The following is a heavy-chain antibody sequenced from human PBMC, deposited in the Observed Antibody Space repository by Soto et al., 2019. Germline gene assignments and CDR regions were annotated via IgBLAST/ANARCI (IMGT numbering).Heavy chain of an antibody. CDR1: GFTFDDYA. CDR2: ISWNSGSI. Sequence: GGSLRLSCAASGFTFDDYAMHWVRQAPGKGLEWVSGISWNSGSIGYADSVKGRFTISRDNSENTLYLQMNSLRAEDTAVYYCAKAVTLVRGINPYSYGLDVWGQGTTVTVSS. CDR3: AKAVTLVRGINPYSYGLDV. J-gene: IGHJ6*02. D-gene: IGHD3-10*01. V-gene: IGHV3-9*01.